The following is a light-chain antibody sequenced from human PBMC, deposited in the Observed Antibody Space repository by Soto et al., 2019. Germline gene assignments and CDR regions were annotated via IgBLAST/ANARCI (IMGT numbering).Light chain of an antibody. CDR1: NNDIGGYNY. Sequence: QSALTQPASVSGSPGQSVTISCTGTNNDIGGYNYVSWYQQHPGKAPKLLIYDVINRPSGLSSRFSGSKSGNTASLNISGLQAEDEADYYCCSYTRTSISVFGTGTKLTVL. CDR3: CSYTRTSISV. J-gene: IGLJ1*01. V-gene: IGLV2-14*03. CDR2: DVI.